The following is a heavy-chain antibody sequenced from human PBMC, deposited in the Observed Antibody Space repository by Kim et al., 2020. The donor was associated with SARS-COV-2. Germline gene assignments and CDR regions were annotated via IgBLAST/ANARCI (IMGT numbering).Heavy chain of an antibody. CDR2: IKQDGSEK. V-gene: IGHV3-7*01. CDR3: ARRGGSSWHYDY. CDR1: GFTFSGYW. Sequence: GGSLRLSCAASGFTFSGYWMSWVRQAPGKGLEWVANIKQDGSEKYYVDSVKGRFTISRDNAKNSLYLQMNSLRADDTAVYYCARRGGSSWHYDYWGQGT. D-gene: IGHD6-13*01. J-gene: IGHJ4*02.